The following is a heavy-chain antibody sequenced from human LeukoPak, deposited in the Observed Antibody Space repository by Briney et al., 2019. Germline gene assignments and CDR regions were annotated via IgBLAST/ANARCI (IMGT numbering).Heavy chain of an antibody. D-gene: IGHD3-10*01. J-gene: IGHJ5*02. Sequence: PGGSLRLSCAASGFTFSSYSMNWVRQAPGKGLEWVSSISSSSSYIYYADSVKGRFTISRDNAKNSLYLQMNSLRAEDTAVYYCAKDGIAYGSGSYCPSWGQGTLVTVSS. V-gene: IGHV3-21*01. CDR1: GFTFSSYS. CDR2: ISSSSSYI. CDR3: AKDGIAYGSGSYCPS.